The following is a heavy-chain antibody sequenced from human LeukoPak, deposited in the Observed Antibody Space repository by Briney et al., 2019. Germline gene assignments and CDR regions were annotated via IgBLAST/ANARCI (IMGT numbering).Heavy chain of an antibody. D-gene: IGHD3-10*01. CDR2: INPSGGST. J-gene: IGHJ4*02. CDR1: GYTFTSYY. Sequence: VASVKVSCKASGYTFTSYYMHWVRQAPGQGLEWMGIINPSGGSTSYAQKFQGRVTMTRDMSTSTAYMELKSLTSDDTAVYYCARDGDYGSGSPNFDYLGQGTLVTVSS. CDR3: ARDGDYGSGSPNFDY. V-gene: IGHV1-46*01.